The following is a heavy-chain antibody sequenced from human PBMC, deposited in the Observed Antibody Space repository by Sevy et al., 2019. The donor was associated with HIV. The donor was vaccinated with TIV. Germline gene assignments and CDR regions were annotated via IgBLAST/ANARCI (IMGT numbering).Heavy chain of an antibody. Sequence: ASVKVSCKASGYTFTSYDINWVRQATGQGLEWMGWMNTNSGNTDYPQKFQGRVTMTRNTSISTAYMELSSLRYEDTAVYFCARGFPATTMVRYYHYAMDVWGQGTTVTVSS. CDR1: GYTFTSYD. D-gene: IGHD3-10*01. CDR2: MNTNSGNT. J-gene: IGHJ6*02. CDR3: ARGFPATTMVRYYHYAMDV. V-gene: IGHV1-8*01.